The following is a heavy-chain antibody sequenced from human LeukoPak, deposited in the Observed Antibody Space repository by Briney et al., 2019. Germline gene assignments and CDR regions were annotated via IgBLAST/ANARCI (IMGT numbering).Heavy chain of an antibody. CDR3: ARGGITGTNRYFDY. CDR2: IYYSGST. V-gene: IGHV4-59*01. J-gene: IGHJ4*02. D-gene: IGHD1-20*01. CDR1: GGSISSYY. Sequence: TSETLSLTCTVSGGSISSYYWSWIRQPPGKGLEWIGYIYYSGSTNYNPSLKSRVTISVDTSKNQFSLKLSSVTAADTAVYYCARGGITGTNRYFDYWGQGTLVTVSS.